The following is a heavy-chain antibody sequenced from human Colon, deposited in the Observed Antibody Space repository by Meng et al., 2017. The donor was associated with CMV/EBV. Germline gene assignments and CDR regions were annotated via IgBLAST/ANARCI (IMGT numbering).Heavy chain of an antibody. V-gene: IGHV1-18*01. J-gene: IGHJ1*01. D-gene: IGHD1-26*01. CDR3: VRESQSGSYIYLQH. Sequence: QVQLVQSGAGVTKPGASVKVSCKASGYTFTNYGISWVRQAPGQGLEWMGWISAYTGDTYYAQKFQGRVTMTTDTSTSTAYMELRSLRSDDTAVYYCVRESQSGSYIYLQHWGQGTLVTVSS. CDR2: ISAYTGDT. CDR1: GYTFTNYG.